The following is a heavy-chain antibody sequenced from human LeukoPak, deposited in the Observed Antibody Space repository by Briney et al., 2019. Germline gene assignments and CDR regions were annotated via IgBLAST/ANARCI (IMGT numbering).Heavy chain of an antibody. V-gene: IGHV4-4*02. D-gene: IGHD6-6*01. J-gene: IGHJ6*03. CDR1: GGSLSSSNW. Sequence: PSETLSLTCAVSGGSLSSSNWCSWVRQPPGKGLEWIGVIYNRGSTNYTPSLKSAVTTSVDKTKNQFSMRLSSVSAAETAVYYSARVRGVYSSSSKVYDYYTDVWGKGTTVTASS. CDR2: IYNRGST. CDR3: ARVRGVYSSSSKVYDYYTDV.